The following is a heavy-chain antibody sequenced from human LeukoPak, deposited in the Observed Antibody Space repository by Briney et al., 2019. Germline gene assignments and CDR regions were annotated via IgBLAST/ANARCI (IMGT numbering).Heavy chain of an antibody. V-gene: IGHV3-9*01. CDR2: ISWNSGSI. CDR1: GFTLDDYA. Sequence: PGGSLRLSCAASGFTLDDYAMHWVRQAPGKGLEWVSGISWNSGSIGYADSVKGRFTISRDNAKNSLYLQMNSLRAEDTALYYCARAVAGILLDYWGQGTLVTVSS. J-gene: IGHJ4*02. D-gene: IGHD6-19*01. CDR3: ARAVAGILLDY.